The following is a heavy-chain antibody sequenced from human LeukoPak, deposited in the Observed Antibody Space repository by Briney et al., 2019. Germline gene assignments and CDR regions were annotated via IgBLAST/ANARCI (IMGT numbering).Heavy chain of an antibody. V-gene: IGHV1-69*04. CDR2: IIPILGIA. D-gene: IGHD3-22*01. J-gene: IGHJ4*02. CDR3: ARVVDDSRSDYFDY. Sequence: SVKVSCKASGGTFSSYAMSWVRQAPGQGLEWMGRIIPILGIANYAQKFQGRVTITADKSTSTAYMELSSLRSEDTAVYYCARVVDDSRSDYFDYWGQGTLVTVSS. CDR1: GGTFSSYA.